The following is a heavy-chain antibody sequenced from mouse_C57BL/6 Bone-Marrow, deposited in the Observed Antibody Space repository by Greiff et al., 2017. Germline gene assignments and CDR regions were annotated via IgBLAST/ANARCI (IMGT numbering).Heavy chain of an antibody. CDR3: ARDSSGYVGYFDY. D-gene: IGHD3-2*02. J-gene: IGHJ2*01. CDR1: GFTFSDYY. Sequence: EVKLMESEGGLVQPGSSMKLSCTASGFTFSDYYMAWVRQVPEKGLEWVANINYDGSSTYYLDSLKSRFIISRDNAKNILYLQMSSLKSEDTATYYCARDSSGYVGYFDYWGQGTTLTVSS. V-gene: IGHV5-16*01. CDR2: INYDGSST.